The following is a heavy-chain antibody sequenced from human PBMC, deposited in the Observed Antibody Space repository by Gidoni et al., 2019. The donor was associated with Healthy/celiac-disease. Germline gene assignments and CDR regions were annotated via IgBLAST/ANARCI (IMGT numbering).Heavy chain of an antibody. CDR3: AKAESYGDYLYYYYYYGMDV. CDR2: ISYDGSNK. D-gene: IGHD4-17*01. J-gene: IGHJ6*02. V-gene: IGHV3-30*18. Sequence: QVQLVESGGGVVQPGRSLRLSCAASGFTFSIYGMHWVRQAPGKGLEWVAVISYDGSNKYYADSVKGRFTISRDNSKNTLYLQMNSLRAEDTAVYYCAKAESYGDYLYYYYYYGMDVWGQGTTVTVSS. CDR1: GFTFSIYG.